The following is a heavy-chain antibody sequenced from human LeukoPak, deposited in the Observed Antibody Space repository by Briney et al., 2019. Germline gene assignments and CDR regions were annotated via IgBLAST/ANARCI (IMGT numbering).Heavy chain of an antibody. CDR3: ARGIKLDGY. V-gene: IGHV3-30*02. CDR1: GFTFNNFG. D-gene: IGHD5-18*01. CDR2: IGYDESKK. J-gene: IGHJ4*02. Sequence: GGSLRLSCEASGFTFNNFGMHWVRQAPGKGLEWVAFIGYDESKKYYAESVKGRFTISKDNAKNSLYLQMNSLRAEDTAVYYCARGIKLDGYWGQGTLVTVSS.